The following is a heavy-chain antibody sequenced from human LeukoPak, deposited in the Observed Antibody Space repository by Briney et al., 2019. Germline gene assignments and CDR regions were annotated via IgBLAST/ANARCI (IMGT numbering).Heavy chain of an antibody. V-gene: IGHV1-18*01. CDR2: ISAYNGNT. CDR3: ARFYYDSSGYYSLIY. Sequence: ASVKVSCKASGYTFTSYGISWVRQAPGQGLEWMGWISAYNGNTNYAQKLQGRVTMTTDTSTSTAYMELRSLRSDDTAVYYCARFYYDSSGYYSLIYWGQGTLVTVSS. J-gene: IGHJ4*02. D-gene: IGHD3-22*01. CDR1: GYTFTSYG.